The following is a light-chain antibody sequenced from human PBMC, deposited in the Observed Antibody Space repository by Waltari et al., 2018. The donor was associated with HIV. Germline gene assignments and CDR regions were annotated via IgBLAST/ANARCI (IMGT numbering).Light chain of an antibody. J-gene: IGLJ2*01. Sequence: SYKLTQALSVSVALGQTARLTSRGDNIGGKIVNWFQQKPGQAHVLVIYRDTSRPSGIPARFSGSNSENTATLTVTGVQVADEAVYYCHVWDTTTASVFGGGTKLAVL. V-gene: IGLV3-9*01. CDR2: RDT. CDR3: HVWDTTTASV. CDR1: NIGGKI.